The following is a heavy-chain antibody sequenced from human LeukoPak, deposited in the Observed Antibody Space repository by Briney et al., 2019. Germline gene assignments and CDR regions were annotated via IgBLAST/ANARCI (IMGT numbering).Heavy chain of an antibody. Sequence: GGSLRLSCAASGFTFSSYWMSWVRQAPGKGLEWVANIKQDGSEKYYVDSVKGRFTISRDNAKNSLYLQMNSLRAEDTAVYYCARNHYDIFTGYYTAGDAFDIWGQGTMVTVSS. CDR1: GFTFSSYW. CDR3: ARNHYDIFTGYYTAGDAFDI. V-gene: IGHV3-7*01. J-gene: IGHJ3*02. CDR2: IKQDGSEK. D-gene: IGHD3-9*01.